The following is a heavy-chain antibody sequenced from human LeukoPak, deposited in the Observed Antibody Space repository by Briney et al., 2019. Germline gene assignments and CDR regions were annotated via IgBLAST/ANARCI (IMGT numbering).Heavy chain of an antibody. D-gene: IGHD1-26*01. CDR2: IHGDASGT. CDR1: GFTFRNYA. CDR3: AKDLKSGDGKWEVDF. V-gene: IGHV3-23*01. Sequence: GGSLRLSCAASGFTFRNYAMSWVRQAPGKGLEWVSGIHGDASGTFYAESVKGRFTISRDNSRDTLHLQMNSLRAEDTAMYYCAKDLKSGDGKWEVDFWGQGTLVTVSS. J-gene: IGHJ4*02.